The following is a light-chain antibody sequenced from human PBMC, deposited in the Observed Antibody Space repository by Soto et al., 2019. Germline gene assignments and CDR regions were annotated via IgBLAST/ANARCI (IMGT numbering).Light chain of an antibody. CDR3: QQYFATPRT. Sequence: EIVLTQSPGTLSLSPGERATLTCRASQSVSTWYLAWYQQKPGQAPRLLISSVSNRATGIPDRFSGSGSGTDFTLTISRLEPEDFAVYYCQQYFATPRTFGQGTKVTI. CDR2: SVS. CDR1: QSVSTWY. J-gene: IGKJ1*01. V-gene: IGKV3-20*01.